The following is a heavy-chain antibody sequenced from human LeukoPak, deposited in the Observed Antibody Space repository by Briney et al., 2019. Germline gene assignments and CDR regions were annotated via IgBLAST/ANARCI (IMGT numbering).Heavy chain of an antibody. D-gene: IGHD2-15*01. CDR1: GYIFTDYA. V-gene: IGHV1-3*01. CDR2: MNGGNGNT. Sequence: ASVKVSCKASGYIFTDYAIHWLRQAPGQRPEGMGWMNGGNGNTKYSQKFQGRITHIRDTSAATAYMELSSLRHDDLAVYYCARGRGTSGSNRDFYYYYYMDVWGKGTTVTISS. J-gene: IGHJ6*03. CDR3: ARGRGTSGSNRDFYYYYYMDV.